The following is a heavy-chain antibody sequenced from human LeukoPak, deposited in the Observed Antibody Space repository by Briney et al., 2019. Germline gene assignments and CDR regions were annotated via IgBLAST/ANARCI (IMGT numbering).Heavy chain of an antibody. D-gene: IGHD4-17*01. Sequence: PSETLSLTCTVSGGSISSSSYYWGWIRQSPGKGLEWIGSIYYSGSTYYNPSLKSRVTISVDTSKNQFSLKLSSVTAADTAVYYCARRTPDDYGDYGYYYWGQGTLVTVSS. CDR2: IYYSGST. V-gene: IGHV4-39*01. CDR1: GGSISSSSYY. CDR3: ARRTPDDYGDYGYYY. J-gene: IGHJ4*02.